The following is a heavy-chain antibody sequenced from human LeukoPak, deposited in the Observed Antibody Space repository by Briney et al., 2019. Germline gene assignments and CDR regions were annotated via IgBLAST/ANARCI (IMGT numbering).Heavy chain of an antibody. CDR1: GFTFSSYG. J-gene: IGHJ3*02. CDR2: IRYDGSNK. CDR3: AKAQRGSSYAFDI. Sequence: GGSLRLSCAASGFTFSSYGMHWVRQAPGKGLEWVAFIRYDGSNKYYADSAKGRFTISRDNSKNTLYLQMNSLRAEDTAVYYCAKAQRGSSYAFDIWGQGTMVTVSS. D-gene: IGHD1-26*01. V-gene: IGHV3-30*02.